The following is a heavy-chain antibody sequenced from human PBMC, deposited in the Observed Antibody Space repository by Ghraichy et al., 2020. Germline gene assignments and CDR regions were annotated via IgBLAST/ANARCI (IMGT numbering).Heavy chain of an antibody. CDR3: ARVFYGFVLDS. D-gene: IGHD2/OR15-2a*01. J-gene: IGHJ5*01. CDR2: IYHNGST. V-gene: IGHV4-4*02. Sequence: SKTLSLTCAVSGASINGSDWWSWVRQPPGKGLEWIGEIYHNGSTNYSESLKSRVFMSIDMSKNQFSLQLKSMTAADTAIYYCARVFYGFVLDSWGQGSLVTVSS. CDR1: GASINGSDW.